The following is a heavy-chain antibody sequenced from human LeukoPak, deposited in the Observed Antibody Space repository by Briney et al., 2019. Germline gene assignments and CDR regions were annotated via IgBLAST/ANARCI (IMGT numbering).Heavy chain of an antibody. V-gene: IGHV4-34*01. Sequence: PSETLSLTCAVYGESFDGFYWNWIRQSPGKGLEWIGEINYSGMSDYNPALKSRVAISADSSKRQFSLDLTSVTAADTAVYYCAIRLATSRLATATTRFDPWGQGTLVSVSS. CDR1: GESFDGFY. CDR3: AIRLATSRLATATTRFDP. J-gene: IGHJ5*02. CDR2: INYSGMS. D-gene: IGHD3-9*01.